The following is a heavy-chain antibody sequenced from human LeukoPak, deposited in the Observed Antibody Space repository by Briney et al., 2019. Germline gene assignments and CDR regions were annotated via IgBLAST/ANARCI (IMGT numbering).Heavy chain of an antibody. CDR3: AKLLAAHDAFDV. CDR1: GFTFSSYA. J-gene: IGHJ3*01. V-gene: IGHV3-23*01. CDR2: ISGSGGST. D-gene: IGHD2-15*01. Sequence: GGSLRLSCAASGFTFSSYAMSWVRQAPGKGLEWVSAISGSGGSTYYADSVKGRFTISRDNSRNTVYLQMNSLRAEDTAVYYCAKLLAAHDAFDVWGQGTMVTVSS.